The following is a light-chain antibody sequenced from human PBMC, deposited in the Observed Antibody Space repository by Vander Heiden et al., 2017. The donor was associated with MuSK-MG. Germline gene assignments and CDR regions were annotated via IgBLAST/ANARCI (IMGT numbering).Light chain of an antibody. CDR1: QSVGGR. CDR3: QQDNTYWT. V-gene: IGKV1-5*01. CDR2: EAS. J-gene: IGKJ1*01. Sequence: DIQMTQSPSTPSASVGDRVTITCRASQSVGGRLAWYQQRPGKAPEVLIYEASRWGDGVPYRFSGSGSGTEFTLTSNSRQPDDFANYYCQQDNTYWTFGQGTKVDIK.